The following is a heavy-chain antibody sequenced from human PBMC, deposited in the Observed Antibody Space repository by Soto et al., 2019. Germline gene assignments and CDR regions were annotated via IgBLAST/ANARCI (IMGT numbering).Heavy chain of an antibody. V-gene: IGHV4-30-4*08. D-gene: IGHD3-10*01. CDR1: GGSISSYY. J-gene: IGHJ4*02. CDR3: ARVNATMVYFDY. CDR2: IYYTGST. Sequence: PSETLSLTCTVSGGSISSYYWSWIRQPPGKGLEWIGFIYYTGSTYYNPSLKSRITISVDTSKSQFSLKLSSVTVADTAVYYCARVNATMVYFDYWGQGGLVTVS.